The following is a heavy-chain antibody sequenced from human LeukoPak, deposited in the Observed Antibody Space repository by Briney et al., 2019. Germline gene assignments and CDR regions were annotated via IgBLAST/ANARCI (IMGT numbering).Heavy chain of an antibody. J-gene: IGHJ3*02. CDR3: ARVGYSSSWYPDAFDI. CDR1: GFTFSSYA. Sequence: PGRSLRLSCAASGFTFSSYAMHWVRQAPGKGLEWVAVISYDGSNTYYADSVKGRFTISRDNAKNSLYLQMNSLRAEDTAVYYCARVGYSSSWYPDAFDIWGQGTMVTVSS. V-gene: IGHV3-30-3*01. CDR2: ISYDGSNT. D-gene: IGHD6-13*01.